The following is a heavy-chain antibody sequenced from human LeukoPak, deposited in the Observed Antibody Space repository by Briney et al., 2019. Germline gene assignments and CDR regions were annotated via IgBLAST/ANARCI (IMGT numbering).Heavy chain of an antibody. V-gene: IGHV3-48*03. Sequence: TGGSLRLSCAASGFTFSSYEMNWVRQAPGKGLEWVSYISSSGSTIYYADSVKGRFTISRDNAKNSLYLQMNSLRAEDTALYYCARRDYYGSGSPDFWGQGTLVPVSS. D-gene: IGHD3-10*01. CDR2: ISSSGSTI. J-gene: IGHJ4*02. CDR3: ARRDYYGSGSPDF. CDR1: GFTFSSYE.